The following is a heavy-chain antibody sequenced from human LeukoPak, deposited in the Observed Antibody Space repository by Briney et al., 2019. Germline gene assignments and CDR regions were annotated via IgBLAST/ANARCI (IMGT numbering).Heavy chain of an antibody. CDR2: ISGSSTYI. CDR3: ATSDDLWSGMDN. V-gene: IGHV3-21*01. Sequence: GGSLRLSCAASGFTFSSYSINWVRQAPGKGLEWVSSISGSSTYIYYADSVKGRFTISRDNAKNSLNLQMDSLRADDMAVYYCATSDDLWSGMDNWGQGTLVTVSS. D-gene: IGHD3-3*01. J-gene: IGHJ4*02. CDR1: GFTFSSYS.